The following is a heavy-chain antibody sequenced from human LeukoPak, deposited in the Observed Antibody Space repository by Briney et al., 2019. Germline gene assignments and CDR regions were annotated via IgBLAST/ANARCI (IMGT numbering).Heavy chain of an antibody. CDR2: ISGSGGST. V-gene: IGHV3-23*01. CDR3: AKDIEWLSANYFDY. Sequence: GGSLRLSCAASGFTFGSYSMNWVRQAPGKGLEWVSAISGSGGSTYYADSVKGRFTISRDNSKNTLYLQRNSLRAEDTAVYYCAKDIEWLSANYFDYWGQGTLVTVSS. CDR1: GFTFGSYS. J-gene: IGHJ4*02. D-gene: IGHD3-3*01.